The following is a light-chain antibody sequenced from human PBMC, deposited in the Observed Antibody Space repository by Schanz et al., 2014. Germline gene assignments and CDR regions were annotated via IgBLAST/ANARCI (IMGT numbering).Light chain of an antibody. V-gene: IGKV3-20*01. Sequence: EIVMTQSPATLSLSPGETATLSCRASQNVDSNLAWYQQTPGQAPRLLIYGASSSATGIPDRFSGSGSGTDFTLTISRLEPEDFALYYCQQYVSSPLTFGQGTKVEIK. J-gene: IGKJ1*01. CDR3: QQYVSSPLT. CDR1: QNVDSN. CDR2: GAS.